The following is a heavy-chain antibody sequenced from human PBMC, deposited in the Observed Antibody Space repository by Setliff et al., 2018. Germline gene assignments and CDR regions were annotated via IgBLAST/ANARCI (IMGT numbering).Heavy chain of an antibody. J-gene: IGHJ4*02. D-gene: IGHD7-27*01. Sequence: SETLSLTCAVYGGSFSAYYWSWVRQPPGKGLEWIGEINHSGRTTYNPSLKSRVTISVDTSKNQFSLKLNSVTAADTAVYFCARFGPLDLTGDWALDSWGQGTLVTVSS. CDR3: ARFGPLDLTGDWALDS. CDR1: GGSFSAYY. CDR2: INHSGRT. V-gene: IGHV4-34*01.